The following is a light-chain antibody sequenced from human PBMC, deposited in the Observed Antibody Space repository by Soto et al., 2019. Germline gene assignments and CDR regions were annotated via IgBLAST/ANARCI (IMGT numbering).Light chain of an antibody. V-gene: IGLV1-51*01. CDR3: GTWDSSLSAVV. CDR2: DNN. CDR1: SSNIGNNY. J-gene: IGLJ2*01. Sequence: QSVLTQPPSVSAAPGQTVTISCSGSSSNIGNNYVSWYQQLPGTTPKLLIYDNNKRPSGIAARFSGSQSGTSATLGITGLQTGDEDDYYCGTWDSSLSAVVFGGGTKLTVL.